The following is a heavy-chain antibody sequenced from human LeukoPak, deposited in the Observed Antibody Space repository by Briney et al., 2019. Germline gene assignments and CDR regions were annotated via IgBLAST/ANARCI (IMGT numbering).Heavy chain of an antibody. D-gene: IGHD6-13*01. CDR1: GYTFTGYY. V-gene: IGHV1-2*02. CDR3: ARNRLSWNWFDP. CDR2: INPNSGGT. Sequence: ASVKLSCKASGYTFTGYYMHWVRQAPGQGLEWMGWINPNSGGTNYAQKFQGRVTMTRDTSISTAHMELSRLRSDDTAVYYCARNRLSWNWFDPWGQGTLVTVSS. J-gene: IGHJ5*02.